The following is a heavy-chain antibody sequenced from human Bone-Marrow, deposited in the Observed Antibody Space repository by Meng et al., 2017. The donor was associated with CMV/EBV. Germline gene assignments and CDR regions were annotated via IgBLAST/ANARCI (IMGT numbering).Heavy chain of an antibody. CDR2: IIPILGIA. V-gene: IGHV1-69*02. J-gene: IGHJ5*02. CDR3: ARGAAAGRHWFDP. D-gene: IGHD6-13*01. Sequence: SVKVSCKASGGTFSSYTISWVRQAPGQGLEWMGRIIPILGIANYAQKFQGRVTITADKSTSTAYMELSSLRSEDTAVYYCARGAAAGRHWFDPWGQGTTVTVSS. CDR1: GGTFSSYT.